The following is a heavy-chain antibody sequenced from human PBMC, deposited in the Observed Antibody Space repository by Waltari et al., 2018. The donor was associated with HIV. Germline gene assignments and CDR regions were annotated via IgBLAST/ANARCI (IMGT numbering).Heavy chain of an antibody. J-gene: IGHJ5*02. CDR3: AGAPNGDFSWLDP. V-gene: IGHV4-39*07. Sequence: QLQLQESGPGLVKPSETLSLTGTVTGGPVTSSTYYWGWIRQAPGRGLEWIGAISYSGSAYYNPSLESRVTISLDTSKNQFSLKLQSVTAADTAVYYCAGAPNGDFSWLDPWGQGTLVTVSS. D-gene: IGHD4-17*01. CDR2: ISYSGSA. CDR1: GGPVTSSTYY.